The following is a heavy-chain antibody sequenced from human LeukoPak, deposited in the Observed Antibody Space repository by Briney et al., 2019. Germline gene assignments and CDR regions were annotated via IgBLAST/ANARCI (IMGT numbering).Heavy chain of an antibody. CDR1: GFTFSSYW. Sequence: GGSLRLSCAASGFTFSSYWMSWVRQAPGKGLEWVAVISYDGSNKYYADSVKGRFTISRDNSKNTLYLQMNSLRAEDTAVYYCARGASTIVVDYWGQGTLVTVSS. CDR3: ARGASTIVVDY. D-gene: IGHD3-3*01. CDR2: ISYDGSNK. J-gene: IGHJ4*02. V-gene: IGHV3-30*03.